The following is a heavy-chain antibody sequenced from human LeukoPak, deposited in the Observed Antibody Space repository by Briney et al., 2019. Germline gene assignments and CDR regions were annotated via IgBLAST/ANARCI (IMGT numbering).Heavy chain of an antibody. CDR1: GGSFSGYY. D-gene: IGHD6-13*01. CDR2: INHSGST. J-gene: IGHJ5*02. V-gene: IGHV4-34*01. CDR3: ARGAYSSSPNPNWFDP. Sequence: SETLSLTCAVYGGSFSGYYWSWIRQPPGKGLEWIGEINHSGSTNYNPSLKSRVTISVDTSKNQFSLKLSSVTAADTAVYYCARGAYSSSPNPNWFDPWGQGTLVTVSP.